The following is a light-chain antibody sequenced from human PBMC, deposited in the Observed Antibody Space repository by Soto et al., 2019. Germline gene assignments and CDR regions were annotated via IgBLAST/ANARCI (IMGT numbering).Light chain of an antibody. V-gene: IGLV2-8*01. CDR1: SSDVGGYNY. J-gene: IGLJ2*01. Sequence: QSALTQPPSASGSPGQSVTISCTGTSSDVGGYNYVSWYQQHPGKAPKLMIYEVTKWPSGVPDRFSGSTSGNTVSLTVSGLQAEDEADYYCSSYAGSNNFVIFGGGTKLTVL. CDR2: EVT. CDR3: SSYAGSNNFVI.